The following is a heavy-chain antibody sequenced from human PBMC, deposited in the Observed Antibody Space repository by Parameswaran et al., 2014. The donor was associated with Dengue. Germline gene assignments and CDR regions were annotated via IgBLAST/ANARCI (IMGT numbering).Heavy chain of an antibody. V-gene: IGHV4-34*01. D-gene: IGHD4-17*01. Sequence: RWIRQPPGKGLEWIGEINHSGSTNYNPSLKSRVTISVDTSKNQFSLKLSSVTAADTAVYYCAVGDRAPAYDYWGQGTLVTVSS. CDR3: AVGDRAPAYDY. CDR2: INHSGST. J-gene: IGHJ4*02.